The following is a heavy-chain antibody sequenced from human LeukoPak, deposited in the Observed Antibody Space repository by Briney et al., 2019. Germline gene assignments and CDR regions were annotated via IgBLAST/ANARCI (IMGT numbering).Heavy chain of an antibody. CDR2: IKLDGSEK. CDR3: ARNIRPLDYYKDV. D-gene: IGHD4-17*01. V-gene: IGHV3-7*01. J-gene: IGHJ6*03. CDR1: GFTFSSYW. Sequence: GGSLRLSCAASGFTFSSYWMTWVRQAPGKGLEWVSYIKLDGSEKYYVDSVEGRFTISRDNAKNSLYLQMNSLRAEDTALYYCARNIRPLDYYKDVWRKGTAITVSS.